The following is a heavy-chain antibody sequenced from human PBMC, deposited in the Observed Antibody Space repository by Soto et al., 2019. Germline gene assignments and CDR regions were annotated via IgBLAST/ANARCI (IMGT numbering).Heavy chain of an antibody. Sequence: QVQLQQWGAGLLKPSETLSLTCAVYGGSFSGYYWSWIRQPPGKGLEWIGEINHSGSTNYNPSLTGLVTISVETSKTQFSLMQSSVTVADTAVYSCARGLELPDDYVWGSRFDSWCQGPLVTVSS. D-gene: IGHD3-16*01. CDR1: GGSFSGYY. J-gene: IGHJ4*02. CDR3: ARGLELPDDYVWGSRFDS. V-gene: IGHV4-34*01. CDR2: INHSGST.